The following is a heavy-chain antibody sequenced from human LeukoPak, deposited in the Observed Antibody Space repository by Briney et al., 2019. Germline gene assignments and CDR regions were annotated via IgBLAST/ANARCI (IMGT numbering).Heavy chain of an antibody. CDR2: INYGGGT. D-gene: IGHD4-17*01. CDR3: ASTVYGDYEDS. J-gene: IGHJ5*01. Sequence: PSETLSLTCAVSGDPFTSGNYDWSWIRQSPGKGLEWIGHINYGGGTYYNPSLKSRLTISVETSKNQLSLKLSSVTAADTAVYYCASTVYGDYEDSWGQGILVTVSS. CDR1: GDPFTSGNYD. V-gene: IGHV4-30-4*01.